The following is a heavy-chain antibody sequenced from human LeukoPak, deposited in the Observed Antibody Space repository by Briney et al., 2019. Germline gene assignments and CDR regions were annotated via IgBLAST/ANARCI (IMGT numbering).Heavy chain of an antibody. CDR1: GFTFDDYA. V-gene: IGHV3-9*01. D-gene: IGHD3-16*01. CDR3: AKDILPRYDYVWTFDY. J-gene: IGHJ4*02. CDR2: ISWNSGSI. Sequence: GGSLRLSCAASGFTFDDYAMHWVRQAPGKGLEWVSGISWNSGSIGYADSVRVRFTISRDNAKNSLYLKMNSLRAEDTALYYCAKDILPRYDYVWTFDYWGQGTLVTVSS.